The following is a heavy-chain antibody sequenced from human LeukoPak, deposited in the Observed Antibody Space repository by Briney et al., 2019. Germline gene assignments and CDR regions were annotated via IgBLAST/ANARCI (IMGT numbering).Heavy chain of an antibody. CDR2: IYYSGST. D-gene: IGHD2-15*01. V-gene: IGHV4-61*01. J-gene: IGHJ6*04. Sequence: SETLSLTCTVSGGSVSSGSYYWSWIRQPPGKGLEWIGYIYYSGSTNYNPSLKSRVTISVDTSKNQFSLKLSSVTAADTAVYYCARDPTPAATYYYYGMDVWGKGTTVTVSS. CDR3: ARDPTPAATYYYYGMDV. CDR1: GGSVSSGSYY.